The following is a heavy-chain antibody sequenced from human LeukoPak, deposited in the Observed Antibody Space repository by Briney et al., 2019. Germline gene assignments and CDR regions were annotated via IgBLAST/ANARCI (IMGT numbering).Heavy chain of an antibody. CDR2: IWYDGSKE. V-gene: IGHV3-33*01. CDR3: AREGSGWYLASDY. D-gene: IGHD6-19*01. J-gene: IGHJ4*02. Sequence: PGGSLRLSCAASGFTFSGYGMHWDRQAPGKGLEWVAIIWYDGSKEYYADSVKGRFTISRDNSKNTLYLQMHSLRAEDTAVYYCAREGSGWYLASDYWGQGTLVTVSS. CDR1: GFTFSGYG.